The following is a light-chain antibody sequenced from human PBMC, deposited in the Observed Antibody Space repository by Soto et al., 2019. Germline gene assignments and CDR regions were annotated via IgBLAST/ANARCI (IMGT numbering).Light chain of an antibody. CDR1: QSISSY. V-gene: IGKV3-11*01. Sequence: EIVLTQSPATLSLSPGERATLSCRASQSISSYLAWYQQKPGQAPRLVTYDASNRAAGTPARFSGSGSGTDFTLTISRLEREDFAVYYCQQRSNWPRTFGQGTKLEIK. J-gene: IGKJ2*01. CDR3: QQRSNWPRT. CDR2: DAS.